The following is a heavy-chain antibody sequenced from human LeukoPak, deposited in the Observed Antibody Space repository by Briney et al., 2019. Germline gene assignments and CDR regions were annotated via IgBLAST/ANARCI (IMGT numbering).Heavy chain of an antibody. CDR3: ARANRYSGRDWFDP. J-gene: IGHJ5*02. V-gene: IGHV7-4-1*02. Sequence: ASVKDSCKASGYTFTSYAMNWVRQAPGQGLEWMGWINTNTGNPTYAQGFTGRFVFSLDTSVSTAYLQISSLKAEDTAVYYCARANRYSGRDWFDPWGQGTLVTVSS. CDR1: GYTFTSYA. CDR2: INTNTGNP. D-gene: IGHD5-12*01.